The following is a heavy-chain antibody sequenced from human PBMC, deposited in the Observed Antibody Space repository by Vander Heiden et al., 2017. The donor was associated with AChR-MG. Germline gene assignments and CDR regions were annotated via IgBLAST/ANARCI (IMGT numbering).Heavy chain of an antibody. Sequence: EVPVVESGGGLVKPGGSLRLSCAASGFNFSSYCMDWVRQAPGEGLELVSSISRGSSYIYYANSVKGRFTTSRDNAKNSLYLQMNSLRAEDTAVYYCAGESGDKTGDPNFDYWGQGTLVTVSS. CDR3: AGESGDKTGDPNFDY. CDR2: ISRGSSYI. D-gene: IGHD1-1*01. J-gene: IGHJ4*02. V-gene: IGHV3-21*01. CDR1: GFNFSSYC.